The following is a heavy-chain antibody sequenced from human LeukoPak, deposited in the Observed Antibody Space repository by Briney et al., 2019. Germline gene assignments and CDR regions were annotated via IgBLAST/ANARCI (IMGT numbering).Heavy chain of an antibody. CDR1: GFSFSDFG. J-gene: IGHJ4*02. Sequence: PGRSLRLSCAASGFSFSDFGIHWVRQAPGKGLEWVAVLSPHANYEYYADSVQGRFAISRHDSRNTVYLEMNSLRDEETAVYYCARDWIDRSLDYWGLGTLVTVSS. V-gene: IGHV3-33*01. CDR3: ARDWIDRSLDY. D-gene: IGHD2-2*03. CDR2: LSPHANYE.